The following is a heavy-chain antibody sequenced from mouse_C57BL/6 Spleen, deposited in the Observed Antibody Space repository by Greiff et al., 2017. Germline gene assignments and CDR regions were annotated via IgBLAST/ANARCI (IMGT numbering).Heavy chain of an antibody. Sequence: QVQLQQSGPELVKPGASVKLSCKASGYTFTSYDINWVKQRPGQGLEWIGWIYPRDGSTKYNEKFKGKATLTVDTSSSTAYMELHSLTSEDSAVYFWARMMTTVVATGNFDYWGQGTTLTVSS. CDR1: GYTFTSYD. J-gene: IGHJ2*01. V-gene: IGHV1-85*01. CDR3: ARMMTTVVATGNFDY. D-gene: IGHD1-1*01. CDR2: IYPRDGST.